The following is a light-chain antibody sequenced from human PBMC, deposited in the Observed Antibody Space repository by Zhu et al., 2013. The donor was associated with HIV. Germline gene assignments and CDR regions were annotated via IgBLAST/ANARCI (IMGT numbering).Light chain of an antibody. V-gene: IGLV3-21*01. CDR2: EDN. CDR1: NIGIRN. Sequence: SYVLTQPPSVSVAPGKTATITCGGDNIGIRNVHWYQQKPGQAPVLVIYEDNERPSGTPDRISGSNSGDTATLTISRAEAGDEADYHCQVWDTYSHHVIFGGGTKLTVL. CDR3: QVWDTYSHHVI. J-gene: IGLJ2*01.